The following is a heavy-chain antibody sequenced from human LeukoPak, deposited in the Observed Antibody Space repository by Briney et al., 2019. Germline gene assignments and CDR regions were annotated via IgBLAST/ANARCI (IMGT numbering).Heavy chain of an antibody. Sequence: PGGSLRLSCAASGFTFSSYAMSWVRQAPGKGLEWVSAISGSGGSTYYADSVKGRFTISRDNSKNTLYLQMNSLRAEDTAVYYCAKTNYYDSSDLTADHLDYWGQGTLVTVSS. D-gene: IGHD3-22*01. V-gene: IGHV3-23*01. CDR1: GFTFSSYA. CDR2: ISGSGGST. CDR3: AKTNYYDSSDLTADHLDY. J-gene: IGHJ4*02.